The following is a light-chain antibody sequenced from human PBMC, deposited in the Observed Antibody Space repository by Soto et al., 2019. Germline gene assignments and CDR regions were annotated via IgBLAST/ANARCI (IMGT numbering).Light chain of an antibody. V-gene: IGKV3-15*01. CDR2: GAS. CDR3: QYYGNWRLS. J-gene: IGKJ4*01. Sequence: EIVMTQSPATLSVSPGDRATLSCRASQSVSSIAWYQQKPGQPPRLLIYGASRRATNIPARFSGGGSDTEFTLTISTLQSEDFAVYYCQYYGNWRLSFGGGTTVEIK. CDR1: QSVSS.